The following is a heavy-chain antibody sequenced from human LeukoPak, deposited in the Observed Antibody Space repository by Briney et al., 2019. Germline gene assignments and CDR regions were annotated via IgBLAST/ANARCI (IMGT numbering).Heavy chain of an antibody. D-gene: IGHD6-19*01. CDR3: ARDGAVDRYNWFGP. V-gene: IGHV3-11*01. Sequence: GGSLRLSCAASGFTFSDYYMSWIRQAPGKGLEWVSYISSSGSTIYYADSVKGRFTISRDNANCSLYLQMNSLRAEDTAVYYCARDGAVDRYNWFGPWGQGTLVT. CDR2: ISSSGSTI. J-gene: IGHJ5*02. CDR1: GFTFSDYY.